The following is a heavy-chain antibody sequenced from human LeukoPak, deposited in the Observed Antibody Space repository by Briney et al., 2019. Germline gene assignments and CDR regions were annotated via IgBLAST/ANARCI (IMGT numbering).Heavy chain of an antibody. CDR3: ASTVTTYFDY. V-gene: IGHV4-34*01. CDR2: INHSGST. D-gene: IGHD4-17*01. CDR1: GGSFSGYY. Sequence: SETLSLTCAVYGGSFSGYYWSWIRQPPGKGLEWIGEINHSGSTNYNPSLKSRVTISVDTSKNQFSLKLSSVTAADTAVYYCASTVTTYFDYWGQGTPVTVSS. J-gene: IGHJ4*02.